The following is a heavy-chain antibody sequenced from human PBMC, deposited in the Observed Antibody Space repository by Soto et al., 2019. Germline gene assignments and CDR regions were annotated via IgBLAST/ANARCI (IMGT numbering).Heavy chain of an antibody. CDR1: GFLFDTYG. V-gene: IGHV3-30*03. CDR2: ISYDGSHK. Sequence: VQLVESGGGLVKPGRSLRLSCVASGFLFDTYGRHWVRQTPGKGLEWVAIISYDGSHKEYADSVKGRFAISRDNSENTLYLQMNNLGVEDTALYYCATSASSDHWGQGTQVTVSS. CDR3: ATSASSDH. J-gene: IGHJ4*02. D-gene: IGHD1-26*01.